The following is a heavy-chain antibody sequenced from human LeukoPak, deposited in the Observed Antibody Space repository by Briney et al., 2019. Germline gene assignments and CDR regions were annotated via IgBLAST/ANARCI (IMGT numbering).Heavy chain of an antibody. Sequence: SVKVSCKASGGTFSSYAISWVRQAPGQGLEWMGRIIPIFGTANYAQKFQGRVTITTDESTSTAYMELSSLRSEDTAVYYCARDPYSSSWIFDYWGQGTLVTVSS. CDR3: ARDPYSSSWIFDY. CDR1: GGTFSSYA. J-gene: IGHJ4*02. D-gene: IGHD6-13*01. V-gene: IGHV1-69*05. CDR2: IIPIFGTA.